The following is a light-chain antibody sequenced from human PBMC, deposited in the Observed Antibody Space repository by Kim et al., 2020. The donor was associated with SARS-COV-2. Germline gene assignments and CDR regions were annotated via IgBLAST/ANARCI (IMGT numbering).Light chain of an antibody. Sequence: LSPGERATLSCRASQSVSSSYLAWYQQKPGQAPRLLIYGASSRATGIPDRSSGSGSGTDFTLTISRLEPEDFAVYYCQQYGSSSYTFGQGTKLEIK. J-gene: IGKJ2*01. CDR2: GAS. CDR3: QQYGSSSYT. CDR1: QSVSSSY. V-gene: IGKV3-20*01.